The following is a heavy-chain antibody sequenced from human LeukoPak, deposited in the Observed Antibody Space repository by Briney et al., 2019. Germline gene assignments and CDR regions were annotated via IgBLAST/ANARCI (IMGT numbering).Heavy chain of an antibody. CDR2: IWYDGSQR. CDR3: VRGADMNYNFENSFYFDS. Sequence: GGSLRLSCAVSGFTMKNFGMHWVRQAPGKGLQWVAVIWYDGSQRHYIDSVKGRFAISRENSMNTLSLEMNGLRVEDTAVYYCVRGADMNYNFENSFYFDSWGQGAPVIVSS. V-gene: IGHV3-33*01. D-gene: IGHD3-3*01. CDR1: GFTMKNFG. J-gene: IGHJ4*02.